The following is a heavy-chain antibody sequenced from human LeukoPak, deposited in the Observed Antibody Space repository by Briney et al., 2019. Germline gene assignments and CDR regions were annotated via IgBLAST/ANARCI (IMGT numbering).Heavy chain of an antibody. CDR1: GYTFAGYY. Sequence: ASVKVSCKASGYTFAGYYMHWVRQAPGQGLEWVGWMHPKSRGTKYAQKFQGRVTMTWDTSISTCYMELSRLTSDDTAVYYCARDSEAVGLSFDYWGQGTLVTVSS. J-gene: IGHJ4*02. CDR2: MHPKSRGT. CDR3: ARDSEAVGLSFDY. V-gene: IGHV1-2*02. D-gene: IGHD1-26*01.